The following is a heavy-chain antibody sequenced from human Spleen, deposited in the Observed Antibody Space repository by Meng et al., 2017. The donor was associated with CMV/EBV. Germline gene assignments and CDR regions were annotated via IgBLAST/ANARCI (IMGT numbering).Heavy chain of an antibody. V-gene: IGHV4-59*01. CDR1: GGSISSYY. J-gene: IGHJ4*02. CDR2: IYYSGST. CDR3: ARGSSWTLGH. D-gene: IGHD6-13*01. Sequence: SETLSLTCTVSGGSISSYYWSWIRQPPGKGLEWIGYIYYSGSTNYNPSLKSRVTISVDTSKNQFSLKLSSVTAADTAVYYCARGSSWTLGHWGQGTLVTVSS.